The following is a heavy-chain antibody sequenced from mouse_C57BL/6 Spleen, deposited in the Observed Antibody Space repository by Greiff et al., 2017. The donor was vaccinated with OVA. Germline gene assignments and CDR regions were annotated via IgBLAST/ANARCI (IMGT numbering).Heavy chain of an antibody. CDR3: ARSYYGSSYVGFAY. D-gene: IGHD1-1*01. CDR1: GYTFTGYW. CDR2: ILPGSGST. J-gene: IGHJ3*01. Sequence: VQLQESGAELMKPGASVKLSCKATGYTFTGYWIEWVKQRPGHGLEWIGEILPGSGSTTYNEKFKGKATFTADTSSNTAYMQLSSLTTEDSAIYYCARSYYGSSYVGFAYWGQGTLVTVSA. V-gene: IGHV1-9*01.